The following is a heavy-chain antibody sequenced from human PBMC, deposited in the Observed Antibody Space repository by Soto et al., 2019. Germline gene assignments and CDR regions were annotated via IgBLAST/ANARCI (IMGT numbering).Heavy chain of an antibody. CDR2: FYYSGST. V-gene: IGHV4-39*01. CDR1: GGSISSSSYY. J-gene: IGHJ5*02. D-gene: IGHD6-13*01. Sequence: PSETLSLTCTVSGGSISSSSYYWGWIRQPPGKGLEWIENFYYSGSTYYNPSLKGRVTISVDTSKNQFSLKLSSVTAADTAVYYCARSSNWYGVXFDPWGQAPLVTVSS. CDR3: ARSSNWYGVXFDP.